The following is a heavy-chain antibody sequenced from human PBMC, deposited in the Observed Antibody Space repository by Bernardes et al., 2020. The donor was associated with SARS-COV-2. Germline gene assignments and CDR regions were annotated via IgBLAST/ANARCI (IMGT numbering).Heavy chain of an antibody. CDR2: IYSSGST. CDR3: ARATIITFWYDP. V-gene: IGHV4-4*07. Sequence: ETLSLPCTISGGAISGYYWTWLRQSAEKGLEFIGRIYSSGSTNYSPSLKSRVTMSLDMSNNQFSLRLHSVTAADTAVYYCARATIITFWYDPWGQGTLVHVSS. CDR1: GGAISGYY. D-gene: IGHD4-4*01. J-gene: IGHJ5*02.